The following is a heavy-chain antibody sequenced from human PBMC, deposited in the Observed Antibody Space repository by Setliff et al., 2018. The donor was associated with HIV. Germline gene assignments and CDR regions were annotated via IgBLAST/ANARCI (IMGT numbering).Heavy chain of an antibody. Sequence: GASVKVSCKAFGYTFSTNAIHWVRQAPGQRLEWMGYINAGDDNTRYSEKFQGRVTMTTDTSASTAYMELSSLRSEDTAVYYCARTVNDYGDYYFDYWGQGTLVTVSS. CDR1: GYTFSTNA. V-gene: IGHV1-3*01. CDR2: INAGDDNT. D-gene: IGHD4-17*01. J-gene: IGHJ4*02. CDR3: ARTVNDYGDYYFDY.